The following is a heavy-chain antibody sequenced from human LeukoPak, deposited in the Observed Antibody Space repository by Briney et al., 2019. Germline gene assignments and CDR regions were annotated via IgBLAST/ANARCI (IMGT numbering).Heavy chain of an antibody. V-gene: IGHV3-7*05. Sequence: GGSLRLSCAASGFTFSKYWMIWVRQAPEKGLEWVGNIKQDGSEKRYADSVRGRFTISRDNAQTSLYLQMNSLRAEDTAVYYCARASDPWLQLNWGQGTLVTVSS. CDR3: ARASDPWLQLN. D-gene: IGHD5-24*01. CDR2: IKQDGSEK. J-gene: IGHJ4*02. CDR1: GFTFSKYW.